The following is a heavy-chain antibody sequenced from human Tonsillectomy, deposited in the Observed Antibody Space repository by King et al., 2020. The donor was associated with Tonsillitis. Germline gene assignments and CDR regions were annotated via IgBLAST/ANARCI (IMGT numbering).Heavy chain of an antibody. Sequence: VQLVESGAEVKKPGESLRISCKVSGYSFTSYWNSWVRQLPGKGLEWMGRIDPSDSYTNYSPSFQGHVTISADKSISTAYVQWSSLKASDTAMYYCSISKGFLPSSGMDVWGQGTTVTVSS. D-gene: IGHD3-3*01. V-gene: IGHV5-10-1*03. CDR3: SISKGFLPSSGMDV. CDR1: GYSFTSYW. CDR2: IDPSDSYT. J-gene: IGHJ6*02.